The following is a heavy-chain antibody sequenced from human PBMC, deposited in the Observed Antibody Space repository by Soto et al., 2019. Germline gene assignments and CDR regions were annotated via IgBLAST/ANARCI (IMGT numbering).Heavy chain of an antibody. D-gene: IGHD3-16*01. Sequence: TSETLSLTCTVSGGSISSGDYYWSWIRQPPGKGLEWIGYIYYSGSTYYNPSLKSRVTISVDTSKNQFSLKLSSVTAADTAVYYCASNSARGGGEPHVFDYWGQGTLVTVSS. J-gene: IGHJ4*02. V-gene: IGHV4-30-4*01. CDR3: ASNSARGGGEPHVFDY. CDR1: GGSISSGDYY. CDR2: IYYSGST.